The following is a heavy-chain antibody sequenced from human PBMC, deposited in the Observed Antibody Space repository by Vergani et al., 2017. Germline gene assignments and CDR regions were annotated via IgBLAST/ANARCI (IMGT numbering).Heavy chain of an antibody. CDR3: ARHSTSSSLGWFDP. Sequence: QVQLVESGGGVVQPGRSLRLSCAASGFTFSNYGMHWVRQAPGKGLEWVAVIWYDGSNKYYADSVKGRFTISRDNSKNTLYLQMNSLRAEDTAVYYCARHSTSSSLGWFDPWGQGTLVTVSS. J-gene: IGHJ5*02. D-gene: IGHD2-2*01. CDR2: IWYDGSNK. V-gene: IGHV3-33*01. CDR1: GFTFSNYG.